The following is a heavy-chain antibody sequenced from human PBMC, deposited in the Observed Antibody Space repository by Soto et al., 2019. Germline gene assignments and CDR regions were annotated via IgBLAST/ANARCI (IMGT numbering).Heavy chain of an antibody. J-gene: IGHJ6*02. Sequence: GGSLRLSCAASGFTFSSYWMHWVRQAPGKGLVWVSRINSDGSSTSYADSVKGRFTISRDNAKNTLYLQMNSLRAEDTAVYYCARGPISDFWSGYPHYGMDVWGQGTTVTVSS. D-gene: IGHD3-3*01. V-gene: IGHV3-74*01. CDR3: ARGPISDFWSGYPHYGMDV. CDR2: INSDGSST. CDR1: GFTFSSYW.